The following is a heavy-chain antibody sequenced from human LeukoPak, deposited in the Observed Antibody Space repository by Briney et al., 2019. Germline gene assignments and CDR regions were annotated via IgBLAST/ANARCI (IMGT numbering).Heavy chain of an antibody. V-gene: IGHV3-30*02. J-gene: IGHJ4*02. Sequence: GGSLRLSCAASGFTFRNYNMHWVRQPPGKGLEWVAFIRNDGGNKNYADSVKGRFTISRDNSKNTLYLQMDSLRAEDMAVYYCAEDSGGWATDYWGQGTLVTVSS. CDR3: AEDSGGWATDY. D-gene: IGHD6-19*01. CDR1: GFTFRNYN. CDR2: IRNDGGNK.